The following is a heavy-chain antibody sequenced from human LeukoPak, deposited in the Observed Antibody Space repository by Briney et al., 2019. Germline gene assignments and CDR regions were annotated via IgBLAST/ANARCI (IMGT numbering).Heavy chain of an antibody. CDR1: GYTFTGYY. D-gene: IGHD3-10*01. CDR2: INPNSGGT. J-gene: IGHJ6*03. V-gene: IGHV1-2*06. CDR3: ARDSLTLRGVDYYYMDV. Sequence: ASVKVSCKASGYTFTGYYMHWVRQAPGQGLEWMGRINPNSGGTNYARKFQGRVTMTRDTSVTTGYMELTRLRSDDTAVYFCARDSLTLRGVDYYYMDVWGKGTTVTVSS.